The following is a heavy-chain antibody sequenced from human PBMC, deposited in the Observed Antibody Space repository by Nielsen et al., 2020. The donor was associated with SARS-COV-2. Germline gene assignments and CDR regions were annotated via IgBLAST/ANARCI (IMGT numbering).Heavy chain of an antibody. D-gene: IGHD3-10*01. J-gene: IGHJ6*02. CDR3: ARDTEIPVYYGSGSRDYYYYGMDV. V-gene: IGHV4-39*07. CDR2: IYYSGST. Sequence: WIRQPPGKGLEWIGSIYYSGSTYYNPSLKSRVTISVDTSKNQFSLKLSSVTAADTAVYYCARDTEIPVYYGSGSRDYYYYGMDVWGQGTTVTVSS.